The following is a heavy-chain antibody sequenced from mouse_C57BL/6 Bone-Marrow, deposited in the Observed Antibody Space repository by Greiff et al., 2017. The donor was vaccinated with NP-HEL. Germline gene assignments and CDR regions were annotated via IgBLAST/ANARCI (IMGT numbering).Heavy chain of an antibody. Sequence: EVQLVESGGGLVKPGGSLKLSCAASGFTFSSYAMSWVRQTPEKRLEWVATISDGGSYTYYPDNVKGRFTISRDNAKNNLYLQMSHLKSEDTAMYYCARDNGDGYYVAYWGQGTLVTVSA. CDR1: GFTFSSYA. D-gene: IGHD2-3*01. CDR2: ISDGGSYT. CDR3: ARDNGDGYYVAY. J-gene: IGHJ3*01. V-gene: IGHV5-4*01.